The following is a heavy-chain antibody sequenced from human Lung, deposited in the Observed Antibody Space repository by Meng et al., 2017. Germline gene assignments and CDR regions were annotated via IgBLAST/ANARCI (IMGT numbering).Heavy chain of an antibody. J-gene: IGHJ4*01. CDR2: MKSNVDGGTV. V-gene: IGHV3-15*01. Sequence: ELQLVDAGGGFVTPGGSLRLACAASGFTFSNAWMTWVRQAPGKGLEWIGRMKSNVDGGTVDYAAAVKGRFFISRDDSENTFYLQMNSLKTEDTAVYYCSGHVDYWGHGTLVTVSS. CDR3: SGHVDY. CDR1: GFTFSNAW.